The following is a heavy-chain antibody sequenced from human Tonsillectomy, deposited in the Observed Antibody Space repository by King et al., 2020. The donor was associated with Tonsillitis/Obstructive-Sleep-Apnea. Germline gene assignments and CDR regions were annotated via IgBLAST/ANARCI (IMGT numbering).Heavy chain of an antibody. CDR3: ASPFNWNDPLSN. J-gene: IGHJ3*01. CDR1: GFTVSRDY. V-gene: IGHV3-53*01. D-gene: IGHD1-1*01. CDR2: IYSGGGT. Sequence: VQLVESGGGLIQPGGSLRLSCAASGFTVSRDYMTWVRQAPGKGLECVSVIYSGGGTYYADSVKGRFTISRDNSKNTVYLQMNSLRAEDTAVYYCASPFNWNDPLSNWGQGTMVTVSS.